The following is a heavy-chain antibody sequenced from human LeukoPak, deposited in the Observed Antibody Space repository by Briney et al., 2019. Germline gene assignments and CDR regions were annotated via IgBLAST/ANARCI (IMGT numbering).Heavy chain of an antibody. CDR3: ARAPSEVGGYYPEYFRH. D-gene: IGHD3-22*01. CDR2: IKSDGKT. V-gene: IGHV3-74*01. Sequence: GGSLRLSCEASGFTFSRYWMHWVRQAPGKGLVWVSRIKSDGKTNYSDSVKGRFTISRDNAKNNVSLQMDSLRAEDTGVYYCARAPSEVGGYYPEYFRHWGQGTLVTVSS. J-gene: IGHJ1*01. CDR1: GFTFSRYW.